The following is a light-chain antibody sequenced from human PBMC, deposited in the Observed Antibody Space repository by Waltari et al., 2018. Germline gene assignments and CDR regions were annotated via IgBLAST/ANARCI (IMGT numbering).Light chain of an antibody. Sequence: DILMTQSPAALSVSPGERATFSCRASQSISSNLAWYQQKPGQAPRLLIFDASTRATGVPARFRGSGSETEFTLTISSLQSEDSAIYYCQQYNRWPPLTFGGGTKVEIK. V-gene: IGKV3-15*01. CDR1: QSISSN. J-gene: IGKJ4*01. CDR3: QQYNRWPPLT. CDR2: DAS.